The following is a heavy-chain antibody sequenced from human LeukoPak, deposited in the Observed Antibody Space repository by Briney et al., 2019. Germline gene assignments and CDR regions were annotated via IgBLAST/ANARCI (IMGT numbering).Heavy chain of an antibody. J-gene: IGHJ4*02. V-gene: IGHV3-33*06. Sequence: GGSLRLSCAASGFTFRSHGMHWVRQTPGKGLEWVAVIWYDGSNKYYAVSVKGRFTISRDNSKNTLYLQMNSLRAEDTAVYYCLKDNAARRIDYWGQGTLVTVSS. CDR1: GFTFRSHG. CDR3: LKDNAARRIDY. CDR2: IWYDGSNK. D-gene: IGHD6-6*01.